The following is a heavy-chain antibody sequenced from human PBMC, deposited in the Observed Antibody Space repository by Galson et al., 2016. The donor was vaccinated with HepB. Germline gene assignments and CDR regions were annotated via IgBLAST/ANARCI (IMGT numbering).Heavy chain of an antibody. J-gene: IGHJ4*02. CDR1: GFTFSSSW. Sequence: SLRLSCAASGFTFSSSWISWVRQAPGKGLEWVANINKDGNEKYYVDSVKGRFTISRDNAKNSLYLQMNNLRDEDTAVYYCAREPDYVVSYWGPGTLVTVSS. CDR2: INKDGNEK. CDR3: AREPDYVVSY. D-gene: IGHD4-17*01. V-gene: IGHV3-7*01.